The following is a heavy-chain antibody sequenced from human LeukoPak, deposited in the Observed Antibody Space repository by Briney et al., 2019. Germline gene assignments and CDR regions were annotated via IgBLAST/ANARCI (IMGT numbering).Heavy chain of an antibody. J-gene: IGHJ1*01. V-gene: IGHV5-51*01. CDR2: IYPGDSDT. D-gene: IGHD3-9*01. CDR1: VFSFTNCW. Sequence: GESLKISCKASVFSFTNCWIAWVRQMPGEGLEWLGSIYPGDSDTRYNPSFQGHVTISADRSIKTAYLQWSSLKASDTAMYYCARLDDYDILTGPFQHWGQGTLVTVSS. CDR3: ARLDDYDILTGPFQH.